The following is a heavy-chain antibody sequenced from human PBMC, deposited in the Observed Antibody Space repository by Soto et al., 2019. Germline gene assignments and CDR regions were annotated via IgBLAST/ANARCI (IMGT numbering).Heavy chain of an antibody. J-gene: IGHJ6*03. CDR2: MNPNSGNT. D-gene: IGHD5-12*01. V-gene: IGHV1-8*01. CDR1: GYTFTSYD. Sequence: ASVKVSCKASGYTFTSYDINWVRQATGQGLEWMGWMNPNSGNTGYAQKFQGRVTMTRNTSISTAYMELSSLRSEDTAVYYCARTARMSAVKTYYYYMDVWGKGTTVTVSS. CDR3: ARTARMSAVKTYYYYMDV.